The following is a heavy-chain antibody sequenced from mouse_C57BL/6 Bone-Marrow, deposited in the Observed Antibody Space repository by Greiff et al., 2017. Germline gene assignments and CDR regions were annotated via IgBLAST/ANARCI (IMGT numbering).Heavy chain of an antibody. J-gene: IGHJ4*01. D-gene: IGHD2-5*01. CDR1: GFTFSSYA. Sequence: EVQLVESGGGLVKPGGSLKLSCAASGFTFSSYAMSWVRQTPEKRLEWVATISDGGSYTYYPDNVKGRFTISRDNAKNNLYLQMRHLKSEDTAMYCCARGKGDSNYPLYAMDYWGQGTSVTVSS. V-gene: IGHV5-4*01. CDR3: ARGKGDSNYPLYAMDY. CDR2: ISDGGSYT.